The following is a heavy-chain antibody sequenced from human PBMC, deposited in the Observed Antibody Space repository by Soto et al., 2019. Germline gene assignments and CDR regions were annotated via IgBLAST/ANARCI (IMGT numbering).Heavy chain of an antibody. CDR1: GFTFSRYA. CDR2: ISGSGGST. D-gene: IGHD3-3*01. CDR3: AKDPPSDLWSGYENDY. Sequence: EVQLLESGGGLVQPGGSLRLSCAASGFTFSRYAMSWVRQAPGKGLEWVSAISGSGGSTYYADSVKGRFTISRDNSKNTLYLQMNSLRAEDTAVYYCAKDPPSDLWSGYENDYWGQGTLVTVSS. V-gene: IGHV3-23*01. J-gene: IGHJ4*02.